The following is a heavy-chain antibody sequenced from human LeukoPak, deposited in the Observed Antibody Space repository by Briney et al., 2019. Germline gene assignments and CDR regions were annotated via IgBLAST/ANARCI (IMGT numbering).Heavy chain of an antibody. CDR1: GFTFSSYE. V-gene: IGHV3-48*03. J-gene: IGHJ4*02. D-gene: IGHD3-10*01. Sequence: GGSLRLSCAASGFTFSSYEMNWVRQAPGKGLEWISYISGHSSTIYFADSVKGRFTISRDNSKNTLFLQMNSLRAEDTAVYYCAKVLRTMGFYYFDYWGQGTLVTVSS. CDR2: ISGHSSTI. CDR3: AKVLRTMGFYYFDY.